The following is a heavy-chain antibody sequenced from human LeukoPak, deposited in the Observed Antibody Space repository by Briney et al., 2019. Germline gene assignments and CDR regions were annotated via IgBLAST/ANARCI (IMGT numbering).Heavy chain of an antibody. D-gene: IGHD3-10*01. CDR1: GYTFTGYY. Sequence: GASVKVPCKASGYTFTGYYMHWVRQAPGQGLEWMGWINPNSGGTNYAQKFQGRVTMTRDTSISTAYMELSRLRSDDTAVYYCARDNLLWFGEPIGFNDYWGQGTLVTVSS. V-gene: IGHV1-2*02. J-gene: IGHJ4*02. CDR3: ARDNLLWFGEPIGFNDY. CDR2: INPNSGGT.